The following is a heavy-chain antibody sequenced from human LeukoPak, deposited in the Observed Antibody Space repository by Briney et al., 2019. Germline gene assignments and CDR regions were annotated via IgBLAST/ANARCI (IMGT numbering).Heavy chain of an antibody. Sequence: SETLSLTCTVSGGSISSYYWSWIRQPPGKGLEWIGYIYYSGSTNYNPSLKSRVTISVDTSKNQFSLKLSSVTAADTAVYYCAVALSHYDILTGYYQHWGQGTLVTVSS. V-gene: IGHV4-59*01. D-gene: IGHD3-9*01. CDR2: IYYSGST. J-gene: IGHJ4*02. CDR1: GGSISSYY. CDR3: AVALSHYDILTGYYQH.